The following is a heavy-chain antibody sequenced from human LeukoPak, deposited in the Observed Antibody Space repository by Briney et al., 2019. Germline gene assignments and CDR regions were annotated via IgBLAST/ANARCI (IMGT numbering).Heavy chain of an antibody. V-gene: IGHV3-30*02. CDR3: AKDTTSAYGFDY. Sequence: PGGSLRLSCAASGFTFSSYGMHWVRQAPGKGLEWVAFIRYDGSNKYYADSVKGRFTISRDNSKNTLYLQMNSLRPEDTAVYYCAKDTTSAYGFDYWGQGTLVTVSS. D-gene: IGHD1-1*01. CDR2: IRYDGSNK. J-gene: IGHJ4*02. CDR1: GFTFSSYG.